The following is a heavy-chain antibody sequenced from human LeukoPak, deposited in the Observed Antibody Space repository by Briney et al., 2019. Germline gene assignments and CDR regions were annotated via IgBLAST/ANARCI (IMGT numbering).Heavy chain of an antibody. CDR2: ITGTHYTT. J-gene: IGHJ6*03. Sequence: GGSLRLSCAASGFTFSSFAMTWVRQAPGKGLEWVSSITGTHYTTYNTNSVTGRFTTSRDNAKKSAFLQMNSLRDEDTAVYYCERGLLGATTINYYYYYMDVWGKGTTVTVSS. V-gene: IGHV3-23*01. D-gene: IGHD1-26*01. CDR1: GFTFSSFA. CDR3: ERGLLGATTINYYYYYMDV.